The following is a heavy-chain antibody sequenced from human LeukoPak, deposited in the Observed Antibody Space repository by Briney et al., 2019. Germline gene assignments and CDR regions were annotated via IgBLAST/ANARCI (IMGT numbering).Heavy chain of an antibody. D-gene: IGHD2-2*01. J-gene: IGHJ4*02. V-gene: IGHV3-30*04. CDR3: ARDSRPYCSSTSCYGPFDY. Sequence: PGASLRLSCAASGFTFSSYAMHWVRQAPGKGLEWVAVISYDGSNKYYADSVKGRFTISRDNSKNTLYLQMNSLRAEDTAVYYCARDSRPYCSSTSCYGPFDYWGQGTLVTVSS. CDR1: GFTFSSYA. CDR2: ISYDGSNK.